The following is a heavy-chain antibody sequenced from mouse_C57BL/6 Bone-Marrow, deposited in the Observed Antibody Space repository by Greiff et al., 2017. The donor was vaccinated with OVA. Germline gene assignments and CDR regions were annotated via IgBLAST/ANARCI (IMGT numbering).Heavy chain of an antibody. V-gene: IGHV1-54*01. Sequence: VQLVESGAELVRPGTSVKVSCKASGYAFTNYLIEWVKQRPGQGLEWIGVINPGSGGTNYNEKFKGKATLTADKSSSTAYMQLSSLTSEDSAVYFCARWGGRDAMYYWGQGTSVTVSA. CDR3: ARWGGRDAMYY. J-gene: IGHJ4*01. CDR2: INPGSGGT. CDR1: GYAFTNYL.